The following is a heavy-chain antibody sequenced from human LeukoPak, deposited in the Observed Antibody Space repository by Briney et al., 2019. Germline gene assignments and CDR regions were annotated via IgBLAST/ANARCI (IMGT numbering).Heavy chain of an antibody. V-gene: IGHV4-34*01. CDR3: ARGLVWRFLFASRWDSFDI. J-gene: IGHJ3*02. D-gene: IGHD3-16*01. CDR2: ISHSGAT. CDR1: GGSFSDYQ. Sequence: SESLSLTCAVSGGSFSDYQWNWIRQSPGKGLEWLGEISHSGATTYNPSLKSRVTISVGTSKDQFSLKLQSVTAADTGVYYCARGLVWRFLFASRWDSFDIWGQGTTITASS.